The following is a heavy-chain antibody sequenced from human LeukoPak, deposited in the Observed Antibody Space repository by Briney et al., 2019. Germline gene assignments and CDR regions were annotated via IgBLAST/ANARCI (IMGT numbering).Heavy chain of an antibody. Sequence: GASVKVSCKASGGTFSSYAINWVRQAPGQGLGWMGGIIPIFGTANYAQKFQGRVTITADESTKTAYMELSSLRPEDTAVYYCARDFYYDKGYFDYWGQGTLVTVSS. CDR2: IIPIFGTA. CDR1: GGTFSSYA. J-gene: IGHJ4*02. CDR3: ARDFYYDKGYFDY. V-gene: IGHV1-69*01. D-gene: IGHD3-22*01.